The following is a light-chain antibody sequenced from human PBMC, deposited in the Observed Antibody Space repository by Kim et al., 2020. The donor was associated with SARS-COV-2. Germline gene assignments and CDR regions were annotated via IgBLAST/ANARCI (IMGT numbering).Light chain of an antibody. CDR1: SSNIGSNY. CDR3: AAWDDSLGGWV. J-gene: IGLJ3*02. V-gene: IGLV1-47*02. CDR2: SNN. Sequence: GHRFTISCSGGSSNIGSNYVYWYHQLPGTAPKLLMYSNNQRPSGVPDRFPGSKSGTSASLAISGLRSEDEADYYCAAWDDSLGGWVFGGGTKLTVL.